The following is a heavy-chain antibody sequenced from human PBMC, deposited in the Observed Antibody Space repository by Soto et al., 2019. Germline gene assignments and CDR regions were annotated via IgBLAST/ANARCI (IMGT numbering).Heavy chain of an antibody. CDR3: ARAVGPFDY. CDR1: GFTFSTYG. CDR2: IWYDGSYK. J-gene: IGHJ4*02. V-gene: IGHV3-33*01. Sequence: QVQLVESGGGVVQPGRSLRLSCAASGFTFSTYGMHWVRQAPGTGLEWVAVIWYDGSYKDYADSVKGRFTISRDNSKNTMYLQMNSLRVEDTGVYYCARAVGPFDYWGQGTLVAVSS. D-gene: IGHD1-26*01.